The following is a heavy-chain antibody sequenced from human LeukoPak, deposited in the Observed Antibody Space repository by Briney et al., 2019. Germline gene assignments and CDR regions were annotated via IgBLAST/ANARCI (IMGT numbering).Heavy chain of an antibody. Sequence: PGGSLRLSCAASGFTFSDYYMNWIRQAPGKGLEWVSYISGSGSGANYADSVKGRFTISRDNAKNTLYLQMNSLRAEDTAVYYCTRDTTLTRGGRSDYWGQGTLVTVSA. D-gene: IGHD3-10*01. CDR3: TRDTTLTRGGRSDY. CDR1: GFTFSDYY. J-gene: IGHJ4*02. V-gene: IGHV3-11*06. CDR2: ISGSGSGA.